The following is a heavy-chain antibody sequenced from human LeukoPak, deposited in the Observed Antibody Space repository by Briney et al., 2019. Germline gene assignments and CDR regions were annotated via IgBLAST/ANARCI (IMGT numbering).Heavy chain of an antibody. CDR1: GFTFSSYA. V-gene: IGHV3-23*01. J-gene: IGHJ4*02. CDR3: AKDSGPKDY. Sequence: GGSLRLSCAASGFTFSSYAINWVRQAPGKGLEWVSGISGSGGSTYYADPVKGRFTISRDNSKNTLYLQMNGLRAEDTAVYYCAKDSGPKDYWGQGTLVTVSS. CDR2: ISGSGGST.